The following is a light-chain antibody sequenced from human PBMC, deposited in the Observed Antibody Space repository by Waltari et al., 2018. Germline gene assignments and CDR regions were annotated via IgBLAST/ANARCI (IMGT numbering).Light chain of an antibody. Sequence: DIQMTQSPSSLSASVGDRVTITCRASQSISSYLNWYQQKPGKAPKVLIYDASSLQSGVPSRFSGSGSVTDFTLTISSLQPEDFATYYCQQSYSTLYTFGQGTKLEIK. J-gene: IGKJ2*01. CDR1: QSISSY. CDR3: QQSYSTLYT. CDR2: DAS. V-gene: IGKV1-39*01.